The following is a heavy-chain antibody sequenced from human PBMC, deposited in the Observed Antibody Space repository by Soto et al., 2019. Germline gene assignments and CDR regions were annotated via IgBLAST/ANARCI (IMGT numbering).Heavy chain of an antibody. D-gene: IGHD3-9*01. J-gene: IGHJ3*02. V-gene: IGHV4-59*11. CDR2: IFYGGGT. CDR3: ARDPTGFDAFDI. Sequence: PSETLSLTCTVSGDSISSHRWNWVRQSPGKGLEWIGYIFYGGGTKYNPFLKSRVTISLDTSKNQFSLKLSSVTAADTAVYYCARDPTGFDAFDIWGQGTVVTVS. CDR1: GDSISSHR.